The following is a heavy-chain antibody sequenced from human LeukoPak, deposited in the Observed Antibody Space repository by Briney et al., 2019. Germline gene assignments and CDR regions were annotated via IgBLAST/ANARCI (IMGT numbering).Heavy chain of an antibody. V-gene: IGHV4-59*08. CDR1: GGSISSYY. CDR2: IYYSGST. D-gene: IGHD3-22*01. Sequence: SETLSLTCTVSGGSISSYYWSWIRQPPGKGLEWIGYIYYSGSTNYNPSLKSRVTISVDTSKNQFSLKLSSVTAADTAVYYCASRDSSGYDRYYYYMDVWGKGTTVTISS. CDR3: ASRDSSGYDRYYYYMDV. J-gene: IGHJ6*03.